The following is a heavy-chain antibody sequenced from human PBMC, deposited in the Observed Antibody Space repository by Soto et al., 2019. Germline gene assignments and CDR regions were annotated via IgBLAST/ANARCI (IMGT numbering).Heavy chain of an antibody. J-gene: IGHJ4*02. CDR1: GFTFSSYS. CDR3: AREGGRWLQSAFDY. V-gene: IGHV3-21*01. Sequence: GGSLRLSCAASGFTFSSYSMNWVRQAPGKGLEWVSSISSSSSYIYYADSVKGRFTISRDNAKNSLYLQMNSLRAEDTAVYYCAREGGRWLQSAFDYWGQGTLVTVSS. CDR2: ISSSSSYI. D-gene: IGHD3-16*01.